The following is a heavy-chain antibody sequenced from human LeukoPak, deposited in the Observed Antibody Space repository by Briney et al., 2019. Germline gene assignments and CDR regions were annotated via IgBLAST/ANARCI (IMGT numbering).Heavy chain of an antibody. J-gene: IGHJ3*02. CDR3: ARGLFGDAFDI. V-gene: IGHV4-61*01. CDR1: GGSVSSGSYY. D-gene: IGHD3-10*02. Sequence: TSETLSLTCTVSGGSVSSGSYYWSWIRQPPGKGLEWIGYIYYSGSTNYNPSLKSRVTISVDTSKNQFSLKLSSVTAADTAVYYCARGLFGDAFDIWGQGTMVTVSS. CDR2: IYYSGST.